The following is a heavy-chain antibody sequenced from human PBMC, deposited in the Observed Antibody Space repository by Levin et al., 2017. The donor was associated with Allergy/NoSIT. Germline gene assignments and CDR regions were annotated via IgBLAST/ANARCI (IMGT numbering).Heavy chain of an antibody. CDR2: INHSGST. V-gene: IGHV4-34*01. Sequence: SETLSLTCAVYGGSFSGYYWSWIRQPPGKGLEWIGEINHSGSTNYNPSLKSRVTISVDTSKNQFSLKLSSVTAADTAVYYCARVPGYCSSTSCYDADYWGQGTLVTVSS. CDR3: ARVPGYCSSTSCYDADY. CDR1: GGSFSGYY. J-gene: IGHJ4*02. D-gene: IGHD2-2*01.